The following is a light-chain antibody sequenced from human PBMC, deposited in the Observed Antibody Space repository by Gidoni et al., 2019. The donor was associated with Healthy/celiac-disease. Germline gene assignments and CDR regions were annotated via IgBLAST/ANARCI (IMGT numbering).Light chain of an antibody. CDR2: WAS. V-gene: IGKV4-1*01. CDR3: QQYSSTPGFT. CDR1: NKNY. J-gene: IGKJ3*01. Sequence: DIVMTQYPDSLAVSLGERATINNKNYLAWYQQKPGQPPKLLIYWASTRESGVPDRFSGSGSGTDFTLTISSLQAEDVAVSYCQQYSSTPGFTFGPGTKVDIK.